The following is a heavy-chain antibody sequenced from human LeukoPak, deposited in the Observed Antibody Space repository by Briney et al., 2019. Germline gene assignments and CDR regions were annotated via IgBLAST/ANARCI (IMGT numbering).Heavy chain of an antibody. J-gene: IGHJ6*02. CDR3: ARDGAGYCSSTSCYNYYYGMDV. Sequence: GGSLRLSCAASGFTFSSYSMNLVRQAPGKGLEWVSSISSSSSYIYYADSVKGRFTISRDNAKNSLYLQMNSLRAEDTAVYYCARDGAGYCSSTSCYNYYYGMDVWGQGTTVTVSS. D-gene: IGHD2-2*02. CDR1: GFTFSSYS. V-gene: IGHV3-21*01. CDR2: ISSSSSYI.